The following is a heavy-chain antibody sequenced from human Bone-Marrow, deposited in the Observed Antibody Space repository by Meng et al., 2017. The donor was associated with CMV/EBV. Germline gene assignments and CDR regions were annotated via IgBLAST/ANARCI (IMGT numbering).Heavy chain of an antibody. CDR2: IYPGDSDT. D-gene: IGHD2-2*01. CDR1: GYSFTSYW. J-gene: IGHJ3*02. CDR3: ARQRVVPAAYDAFDI. V-gene: IGHV5-51*01. Sequence: GESLKISCKGSGYSFTSYWIGWVRQMPGKGLEWMGIIYPGDSDTRYSPSFQGQVTISADKSISTAYLQWSSLKASDTAMYYCARQRVVPAAYDAFDIWGQGTMVTVSS.